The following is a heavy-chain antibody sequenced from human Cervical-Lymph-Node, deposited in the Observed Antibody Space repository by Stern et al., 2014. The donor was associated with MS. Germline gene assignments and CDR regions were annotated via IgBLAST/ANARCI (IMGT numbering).Heavy chain of an antibody. Sequence: ESGPALVKSTQTLTLTCTFSGFSLNTAGMCVGWVRQPPGRALEWLALIDWDDDKFCSTSLKTRVTSSKDTSKNQVVLTLTNMAPVDTATYYCARVVTVNPDSDHSGVDVWGHGTTVTVTS. J-gene: IGHJ6*02. CDR3: ARVVTVNPDSDHSGVDV. CDR1: GFSLNTAGMC. V-gene: IGHV2-70*20. D-gene: IGHD2-21*02. CDR2: IDWDDDK.